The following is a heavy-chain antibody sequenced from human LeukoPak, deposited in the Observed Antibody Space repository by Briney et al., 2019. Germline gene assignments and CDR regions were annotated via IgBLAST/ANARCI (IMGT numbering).Heavy chain of an antibody. V-gene: IGHV3-33*06. D-gene: IGHD3-22*01. CDR1: GFTFSSYG. J-gene: IGHJ3*02. CDR2: IWHDGSNK. CDR3: AKEYYYDSSFDAFDI. Sequence: GGSLRLSCAASGFTFSSYGMHWVRQAPGKGLEWVAVIWHDGSNKYYADSVKGRFTISRDNSKNTLYLQMNSLRAEDTAVYYCAKEYYYDSSFDAFDIWGQGTMVTVSS.